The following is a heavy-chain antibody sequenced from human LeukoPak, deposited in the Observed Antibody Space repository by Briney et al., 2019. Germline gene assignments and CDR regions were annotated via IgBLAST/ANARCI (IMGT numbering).Heavy chain of an antibody. V-gene: IGHV1-69*06. J-gene: IGHJ4*02. Sequence: GASVKVSCKASGGTFSSYAISWVRQAPGQGLEWMGGIIPIFGTANYAQKFQGRVTITADKSTSTAYMELSSLRSEDTAVYYCARGSYGSGSYYNGALDYWGQGTLVTVSS. CDR2: IIPIFGTA. CDR3: ARGSYGSGSYYNGALDY. CDR1: GGTFSSYA. D-gene: IGHD3-10*01.